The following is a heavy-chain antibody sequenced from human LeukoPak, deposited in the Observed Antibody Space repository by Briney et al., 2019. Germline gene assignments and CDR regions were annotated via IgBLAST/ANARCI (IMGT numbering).Heavy chain of an antibody. V-gene: IGHV3-7*05. CDR1: GFLFSNFW. D-gene: IGHD5-12*01. CDR2: INQDGSAK. CDR3: ARDSGYNAFDY. Sequence: PGGSLRLSCADSGFLFSNFWMARVRQAPGRGLEWLANINQDGSAKTCVDSVKGRFTISRDNAKNSLYLQMNSLRADDTAMYYSARDSGYNAFDYWGQGTLVTVSS. J-gene: IGHJ4*02.